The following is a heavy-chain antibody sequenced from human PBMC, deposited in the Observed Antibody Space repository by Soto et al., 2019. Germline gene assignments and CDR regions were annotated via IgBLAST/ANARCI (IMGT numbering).Heavy chain of an antibody. J-gene: IGHJ4*02. CDR3: ARVSTFYYDGSVFDY. CDR1: GFTFSDHF. D-gene: IGHD3-22*01. V-gene: IGHV3-72*01. CDR2: ARNKANSYSR. Sequence: PGGSLRLSCEASGFTFSDHFMDWVRQAPGQGLEWVGRARNKANSYSREYGASVKGRFTISRDDSKKTLYLHMNSLRTEDTAVYYCARVSTFYYDGSVFDYWGQGTLVTVS.